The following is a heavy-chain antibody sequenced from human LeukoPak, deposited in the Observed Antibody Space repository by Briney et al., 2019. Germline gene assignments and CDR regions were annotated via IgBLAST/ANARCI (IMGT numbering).Heavy chain of an antibody. J-gene: IGHJ6*03. CDR1: GYTFTSYD. CDR2: MNPNSGNT. D-gene: IGHD2-15*01. CDR3: ARVLRRCSGGSCRDYYYYMDV. V-gene: IGHV1-8*03. Sequence: GASVTVSFKASGYTFTSYDINWVRQATGQGLEWMGWMNPNSGNTGYAQKFQGRVTITRNTSISTAYMELSSLRSEDTAVYYCARVLRRCSGGSCRDYYYYMDVWGKGTTVTVSS.